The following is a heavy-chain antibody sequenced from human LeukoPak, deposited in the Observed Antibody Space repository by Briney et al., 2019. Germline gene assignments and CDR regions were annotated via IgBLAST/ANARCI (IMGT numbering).Heavy chain of an antibody. CDR1: GFSFGSYA. CDR3: AKTTHIVVVTAMDY. CDR2: ISGSSDNI. J-gene: IGHJ4*02. Sequence: GGSLRLSCATSGFSFGSYAMSWVRQAPGKGLEWVSSISGSSDNIFYADSVKGRFTISRDYSTNTLHLEMSGLRTEDTAVYYCAKTTHIVVVTAMDYWGQGTLVTVSS. D-gene: IGHD2-21*02. V-gene: IGHV3-23*01.